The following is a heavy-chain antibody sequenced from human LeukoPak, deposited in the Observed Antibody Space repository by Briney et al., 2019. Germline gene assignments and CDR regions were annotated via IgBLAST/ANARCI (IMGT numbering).Heavy chain of an antibody. CDR2: IIPIFGTA. J-gene: IGHJ4*02. CDR1: GGTFSSYA. Sequence: SVKVSCEAPGGTFSSYAISWVRQAPGQGLEWMGRIIPIFGTANYAQKFQGRVTITTDESTSTAYMELSSLRSEDTAVYYCARGYCSGGSCYFDYWGQGTLVTVSS. V-gene: IGHV1-69*05. CDR3: ARGYCSGGSCYFDY. D-gene: IGHD2-15*01.